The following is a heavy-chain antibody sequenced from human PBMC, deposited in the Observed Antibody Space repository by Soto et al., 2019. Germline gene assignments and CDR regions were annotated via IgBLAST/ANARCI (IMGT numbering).Heavy chain of an antibody. J-gene: IGHJ4*01. Sequence: GGSLRLSCAASGFTFSNAWMSWVRQAPGKGLEWVGRIKSKTDGGTTDYAAPVKGRFTISRDDSKNTLYLQMNSLKTEDTAVYYCTTPYYGSGSYYNYWGHGTLVTVSS. CDR3: TTPYYGSGSYYNY. D-gene: IGHD3-10*01. V-gene: IGHV3-15*01. CDR1: GFTFSNAW. CDR2: IKSKTDGGTT.